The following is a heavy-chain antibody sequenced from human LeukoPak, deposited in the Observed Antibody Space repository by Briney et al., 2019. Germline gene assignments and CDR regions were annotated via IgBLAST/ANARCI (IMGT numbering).Heavy chain of an antibody. V-gene: IGHV4-34*01. J-gene: IGHJ6*03. CDR2: INHSGRT. CDR3: ARAITELGFTYYYYYYMDV. Sequence: SETLSLTCAVYGGSFSGYYWSWIRQPPREGLEWIGEINHSGRTNYNPSLKRRVTISVETSKNQFSLKLSSVTAADTAVYYCARAITELGFTYYYYYYMDVWGKGTTVTISS. D-gene: IGHD3-10*01. CDR1: GGSFSGYY.